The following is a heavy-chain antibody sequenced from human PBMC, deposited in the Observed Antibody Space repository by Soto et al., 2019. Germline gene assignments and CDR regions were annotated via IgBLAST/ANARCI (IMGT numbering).Heavy chain of an antibody. D-gene: IGHD3-16*01. Sequence: EASVKVSCKASGYTFTSYDINWVRQATGQGLEWMGWMNPNSGNTGYAQKFQGRVTMTRNTSISTAYMELSSLRSEDTAVYYCARGRAGGVMIFLGTYYYGMDVWGQGTTVTVSS. CDR3: ARGRAGGVMIFLGTYYYGMDV. CDR2: MNPNSGNT. V-gene: IGHV1-8*01. CDR1: GYTFTSYD. J-gene: IGHJ6*02.